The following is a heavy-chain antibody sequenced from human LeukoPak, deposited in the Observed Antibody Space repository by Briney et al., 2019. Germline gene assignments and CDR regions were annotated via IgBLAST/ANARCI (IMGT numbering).Heavy chain of an antibody. J-gene: IGHJ4*02. CDR1: GFTFSSYA. CDR3: ARLDCSSTSCYHYFDY. Sequence: GGSLRLSCAASGFTFSSYAMHWIRQAPGKGLEYVSAISSNGGSTYYANSVKGRFTISRDNSKNTLYLQMGSLRAEDMAVYYCARLDCSSTSCYHYFDYWGQGTLVTVSS. CDR2: ISSNGGST. V-gene: IGHV3-64*01. D-gene: IGHD2-2*01.